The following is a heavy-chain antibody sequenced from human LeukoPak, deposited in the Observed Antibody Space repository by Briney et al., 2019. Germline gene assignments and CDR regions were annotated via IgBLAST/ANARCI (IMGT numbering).Heavy chain of an antibody. CDR1: GGSISSSNYY. CDR3: ASLLGYYYDSSGREHSADY. D-gene: IGHD3-22*01. J-gene: IGHJ4*02. Sequence: PSETLSLTCTVSGGSISSSNYYWGWIRQPPGKGLEWIGSIYHSGSTNYNPSLKSRVTISVDKSKNQFSLKLSSVTAADTAVYYCASLLGYYYDSSGREHSADYWGQGTLVTVSS. V-gene: IGHV4-39*07. CDR2: IYHSGST.